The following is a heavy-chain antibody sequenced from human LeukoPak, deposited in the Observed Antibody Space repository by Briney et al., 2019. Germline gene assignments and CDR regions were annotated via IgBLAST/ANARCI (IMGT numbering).Heavy chain of an antibody. CDR2: ISAYNGNT. J-gene: IGHJ4*02. Sequence: ASMKVSCKASGYTFTSYGISWVRQAPGQGLEWMGWISAYNGNTNYAQKLQGRVTMTTDTSTSTAYMELRSLRSDDTAVYYCARDVGTLFDIPPLDYWGQGTLVTVSS. CDR1: GYTFTSYG. V-gene: IGHV1-18*01. CDR3: ARDVGTLFDIPPLDY. D-gene: IGHD3-3*01.